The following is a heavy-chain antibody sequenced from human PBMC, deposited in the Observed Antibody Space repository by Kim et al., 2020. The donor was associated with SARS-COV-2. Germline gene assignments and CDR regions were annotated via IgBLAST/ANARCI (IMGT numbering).Heavy chain of an antibody. CDR2: INSDGSST. J-gene: IGHJ4*02. Sequence: GGSLRLSCAASGFSFSDYYMTWIRQAPGKGLEWVAYINSDGSSTDYADSVNGRFTISRDSAKRSVSLQMNSLTPEDTAVYYCVREPGNWGQGNLDTVAS. CDR3: VREPGN. V-gene: IGHV3-11*01. CDR1: GFSFSDYY.